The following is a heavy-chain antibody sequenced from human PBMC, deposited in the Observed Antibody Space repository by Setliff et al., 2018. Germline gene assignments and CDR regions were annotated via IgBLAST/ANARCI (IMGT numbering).Heavy chain of an antibody. Sequence: SVKVSCKASGGTFSSYAISWVRQAPGQGLEWMGGIIPILGIANYAQKFQGGVTITADKSTSTAYMELSNLKASDTAIYYCARSLVGATYSVYFDYWGQGALVTVSS. D-gene: IGHD1-26*01. V-gene: IGHV1-69*10. CDR3: ARSLVGATYSVYFDY. CDR1: GGTFSSYA. CDR2: IIPILGIA. J-gene: IGHJ4*02.